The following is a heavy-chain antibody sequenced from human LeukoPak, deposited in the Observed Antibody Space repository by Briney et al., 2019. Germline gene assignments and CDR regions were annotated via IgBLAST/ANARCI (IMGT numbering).Heavy chain of an antibody. Sequence: SETLSLTCAVYGGSFSGYYWSWIRQPPGKGLEWIGEINHSGSTNYNPSLKSRVTISVDTSKNQFSLKLSSVTAADTAVYYCARLPDDSSGYFLWGQGTLVTVSS. J-gene: IGHJ4*02. CDR3: ARLPDDSSGYFL. V-gene: IGHV4-34*01. CDR2: INHSGST. D-gene: IGHD3-22*01. CDR1: GGSFSGYY.